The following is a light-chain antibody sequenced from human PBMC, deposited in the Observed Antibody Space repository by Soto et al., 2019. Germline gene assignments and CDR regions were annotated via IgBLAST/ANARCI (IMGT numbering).Light chain of an antibody. CDR2: EVS. J-gene: IGLJ2*01. CDR3: SSFAGSPVV. V-gene: IGLV2-8*01. Sequence: QSVLTQPPSASGSLGQSVTIPCTGTSSDVGDYNYVSWYQQHPGKVPKLMIYEVSKRPSGVPDRFSGSKSGNTASLTVSGLQAEDETDYYCSSFAGSPVVFGGVTKLTVL. CDR1: SSDVGDYNY.